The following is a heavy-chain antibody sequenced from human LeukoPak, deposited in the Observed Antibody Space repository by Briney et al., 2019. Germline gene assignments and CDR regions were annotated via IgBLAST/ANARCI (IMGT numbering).Heavy chain of an antibody. Sequence: ASVKVSCKASGYTFTSYGISWVRQAPGQGLEWMGWISAYNGNTNYAQKLQGRVTMTTDTSTSTAYMELRSLRSDDTAVYYCAREGTYYYDNGGLIGAFDIWGQGTMVTVSS. J-gene: IGHJ3*02. CDR1: GYTFTSYG. V-gene: IGHV1-18*01. CDR3: AREGTYYYDNGGLIGAFDI. D-gene: IGHD3-22*01. CDR2: ISAYNGNT.